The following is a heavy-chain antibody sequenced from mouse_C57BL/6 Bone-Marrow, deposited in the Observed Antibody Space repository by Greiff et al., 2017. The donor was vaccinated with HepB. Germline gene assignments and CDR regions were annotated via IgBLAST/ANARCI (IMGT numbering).Heavy chain of an antibody. CDR1: GYTFTDYY. CDR3: ARAYDWGCDY. J-gene: IGHJ2*01. Sequence: QVQLKESGAELVKPGASVKISCKASGYTFTDYYINWVKQRPGQGLEWIGKIGPGSGNTYYNEKFKGEATLTADKASSTAYMQISSLTSEDSAVYVCARAYDWGCDYWGQGTTLTVSS. D-gene: IGHD4-1*01. V-gene: IGHV1-77*01. CDR2: IGPGSGNT.